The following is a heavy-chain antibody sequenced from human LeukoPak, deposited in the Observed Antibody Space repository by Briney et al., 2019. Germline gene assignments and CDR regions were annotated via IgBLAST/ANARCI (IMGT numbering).Heavy chain of an antibody. CDR2: IWHDGNNK. J-gene: IGHJ4*02. CDR1: GFTFSSYG. Sequence: GGSLRLSCAASGFTFSSYGMHWVRQAPGKGLEWVAVIWHDGNNKYYAESVKGRFTISRDNSKNTLYLQINSLRAEETAVYYCARGGRGYGTWKDYFDYWGQGTLVTVPS. D-gene: IGHD1-1*01. CDR3: ARGGRGYGTWKDYFDY. V-gene: IGHV3-33*01.